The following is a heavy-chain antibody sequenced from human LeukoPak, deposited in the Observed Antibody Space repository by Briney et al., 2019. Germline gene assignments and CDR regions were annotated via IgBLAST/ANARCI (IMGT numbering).Heavy chain of an antibody. D-gene: IGHD6-13*01. Sequence: GGSLRLSCVASGFNFNIYAMSWVRQAPGKGPEWVSSIGGGGGSTYYADSVKGRFTISRDNSKNTLSLQMNSLRAEDTAVYYCAKDPIAAASIDWGQGTLVTVSS. CDR3: AKDPIAAASID. V-gene: IGHV3-23*01. CDR1: GFNFNIYA. J-gene: IGHJ4*02. CDR2: IGGGGGST.